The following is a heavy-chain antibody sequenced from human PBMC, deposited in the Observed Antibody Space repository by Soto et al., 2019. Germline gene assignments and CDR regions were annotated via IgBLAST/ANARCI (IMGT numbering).Heavy chain of an antibody. CDR3: ATRLGYSGYDRMPTEDY. Sequence: PGGSLRLSCAASGFTFSSYGMHWVRQDTGKGLEWVAVIWYDGSNKYYADSVKGRFTISRDNSKNTLYLQMNSLRAEDTAVYYCATRLGYSGYDRMPTEDYWGQGTLVTVSS. V-gene: IGHV3-33*08. J-gene: IGHJ4*02. CDR2: IWYDGSNK. D-gene: IGHD5-12*01. CDR1: GFTFSSYG.